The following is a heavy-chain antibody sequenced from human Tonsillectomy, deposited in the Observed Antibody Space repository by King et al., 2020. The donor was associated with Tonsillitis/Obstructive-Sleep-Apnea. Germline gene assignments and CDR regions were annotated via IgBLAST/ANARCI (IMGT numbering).Heavy chain of an antibody. V-gene: IGHV4-59*01. CDR1: GGSISSYY. CDR3: ARETICSGGSCYSLGWFDP. Sequence: VQLQESGPGLVKPSETLSLTCTVSGGSISSYYWSWIRQPPGKGLEWVGYIYYSGSTNYNPSLKSRVTISLNTSKNQFSLKLSSVTAADTAVYYCARETICSGGSCYSLGWFDPWGQGTLVTVSS. J-gene: IGHJ5*02. D-gene: IGHD2-15*01. CDR2: IYYSGST.